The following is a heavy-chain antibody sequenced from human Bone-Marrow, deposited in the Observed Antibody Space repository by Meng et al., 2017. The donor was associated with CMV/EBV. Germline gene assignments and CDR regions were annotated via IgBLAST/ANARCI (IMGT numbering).Heavy chain of an antibody. CDR2: IKSKTDGGTT. V-gene: IGHV3-15*01. CDR3: TTVVPVCSSTSCYSPFAY. D-gene: IGHD2-2*02. Sequence: GESLKISCAASGFTFSSYSMNWVRQAPGKGLEWVGRIKSKTDGGTTDYAAPVKGRFTISRDDSKNTLYLQMNSLKTEDTAVYYCTTVVPVCSSTSCYSPFAYWGPGNLVNVSS. J-gene: IGHJ4*02. CDR1: GFTFSSYS.